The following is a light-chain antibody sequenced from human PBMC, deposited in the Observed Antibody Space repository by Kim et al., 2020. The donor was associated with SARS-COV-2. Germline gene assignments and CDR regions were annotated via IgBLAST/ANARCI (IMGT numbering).Light chain of an antibody. CDR2: GPS. CDR1: QYISGKY. Sequence: PGESATLSCRASQYISGKYLAWYQQKPGQAPRPLFYGPSNRATGTPDRFSGSGTGTDFTLTISRLEPEDFAVYYCQQYADSPPWTFGQGTKVDIK. J-gene: IGKJ1*01. CDR3: QQYADSPPWT. V-gene: IGKV3-20*01.